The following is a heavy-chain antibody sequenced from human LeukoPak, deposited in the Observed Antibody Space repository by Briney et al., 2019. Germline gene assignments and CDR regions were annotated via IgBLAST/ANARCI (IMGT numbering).Heavy chain of an antibody. CDR3: ARVPSWSGYYTGYYFDY. CDR2: ISYSGTT. CDR1: GGSISSHNYY. Sequence: SQTLSLTCTVSGGSISSHNYYWSWIRQPPGKGLEWIGYISYSGTTYYSPSLKSRVTISVDTSKNQFSLKLSSVTAADTAVYYCARVPSWSGYYTGYYFDYWGQGTLVTVSS. V-gene: IGHV4-30-4*08. J-gene: IGHJ4*02. D-gene: IGHD3-3*01.